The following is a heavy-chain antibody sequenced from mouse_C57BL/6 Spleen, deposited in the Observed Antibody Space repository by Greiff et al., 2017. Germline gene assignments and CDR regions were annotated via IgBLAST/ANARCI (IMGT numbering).Heavy chain of an antibody. CDR2: INPNNGGT. V-gene: IGHV1-26*01. D-gene: IGHD2-5*01. CDR3: ARPQAYYSNYVLFAY. Sequence: EVQLQQSGPELVKPGASVKISCKASGYTFTDYYMNWVKQSHGKSLEWIGDINPNNGGTSYNQKFKGKATLTVDKSSSTAYMELRSLTSVDSAVYDCARPQAYYSNYVLFAYWGQGTLVTVSA. J-gene: IGHJ3*01. CDR1: GYTFTDYY.